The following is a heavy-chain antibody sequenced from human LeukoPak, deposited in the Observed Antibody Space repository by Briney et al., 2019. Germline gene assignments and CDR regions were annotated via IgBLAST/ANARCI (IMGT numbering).Heavy chain of an antibody. CDR3: VTHYGSGTYKLGY. CDR1: GYSFITYW. CDR2: IDPTDSST. Sequence: GESLKISCKGSGYSFITYWISWVRHMPGKGLEWMGRIDPTDSSTKYSPSFQGHVTISADESISTAYLQWRSLKASDTAMYYCVTHYGSGTYKLGYWGQGTLVTVSS. J-gene: IGHJ4*02. V-gene: IGHV5-10-1*01. D-gene: IGHD3-10*01.